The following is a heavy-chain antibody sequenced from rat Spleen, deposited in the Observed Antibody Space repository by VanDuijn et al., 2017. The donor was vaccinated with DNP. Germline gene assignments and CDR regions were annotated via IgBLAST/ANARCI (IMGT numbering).Heavy chain of an antibody. CDR1: GFTFSNYY. D-gene: IGHD1-11*01. CDR2: ISTSGSRT. Sequence: EVQLVESGGGLVQPGRSLKLSCAASGFTFSNYYMAWVRQAPKKGLEWVATISTSGSRTYYPDSVKGRFTISRDDTQNMLYLQVNTLRAEDTATYYCARWSTTAHLDYWGQGVMVTVSS. V-gene: IGHV5-25*01. J-gene: IGHJ2*01. CDR3: ARWSTTAHLDY.